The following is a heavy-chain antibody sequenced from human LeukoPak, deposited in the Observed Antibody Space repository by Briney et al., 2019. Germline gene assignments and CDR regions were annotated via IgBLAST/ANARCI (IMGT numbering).Heavy chain of an antibody. J-gene: IGHJ6*03. D-gene: IGHD2/OR15-2a*01. Sequence: ASVKVSCKASGGTFSSYAISWVRQAPGQGLEWMGGIIPIFGTANYAQKFQGRVTITADKSTSTAYMELSSLRSEDTAVYYCARLTPTTLSLYYYYMDVWGKGTTVTVSS. CDR3: ARLTPTTLSLYYYYMDV. CDR2: IIPIFGTA. V-gene: IGHV1-69*06. CDR1: GGTFSSYA.